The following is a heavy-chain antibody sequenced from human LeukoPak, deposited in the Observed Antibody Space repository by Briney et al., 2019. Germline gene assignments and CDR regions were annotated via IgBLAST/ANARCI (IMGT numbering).Heavy chain of an antibody. V-gene: IGHV5-51*01. J-gene: IGHJ5*02. CDR3: ARQEHCSGGSCYTWFDP. D-gene: IGHD2-15*01. CDR1: GYSITSYW. CDR2: IYPGDSDI. Sequence: GESLQISCKGSGYSITSYWIGWVRQMPGKGLEWMGIIYPGDSDIRYSPSFQGQVTISADKSISTAYLQWSSLKASDTAMYYCARQEHCSGGSCYTWFDPWGQGTLVTVSS.